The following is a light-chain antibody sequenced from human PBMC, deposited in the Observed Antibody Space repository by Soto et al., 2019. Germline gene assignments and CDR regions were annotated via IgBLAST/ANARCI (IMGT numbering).Light chain of an antibody. V-gene: IGKV1-33*01. Sequence: DIQMTQSPSSLSASVGDRVTITCQASQDINNYLNWYQQKPGKAPKLLIYDASNLETGVPSRSSGSGSGTDFTFTISSLQPEDIATYYCQQYDNPAITFGQGTRLEIK. CDR2: DAS. J-gene: IGKJ5*01. CDR1: QDINNY. CDR3: QQYDNPAIT.